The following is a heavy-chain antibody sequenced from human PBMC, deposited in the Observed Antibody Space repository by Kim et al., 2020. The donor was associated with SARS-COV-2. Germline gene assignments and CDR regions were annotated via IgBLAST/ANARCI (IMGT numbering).Heavy chain of an antibody. J-gene: IGHJ6*02. V-gene: IGHV3-23*01. CDR3: AKDGSGSYSRGWLRRGSNYGMDV. CDR2: ISGSGGST. D-gene: IGHD3-10*01. CDR1: GFTFSSYA. Sequence: GGSLRLSCAASGFTFSSYAMSWVRQAPGKGLEWVSAISGSGGSTYYADSVKGRFTISRDNSKNTLYLQMNSLRAEDTAVYYCAKDGSGSYSRGWLRRGSNYGMDVWGQGTTVTVSS.